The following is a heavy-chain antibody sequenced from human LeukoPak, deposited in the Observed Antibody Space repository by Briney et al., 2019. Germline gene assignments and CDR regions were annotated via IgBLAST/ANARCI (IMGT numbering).Heavy chain of an antibody. V-gene: IGHV3-30-3*01. CDR1: GFTFSSYA. CDR2: ISYDGSNK. CDR3: ARAPYYDFWSGYYPYYFDY. J-gene: IGHJ4*02. Sequence: PGGSPRLSCAASGFTFSSYAIHWVRQAPGKGLEWVAVISYDGSNKYYADSVKGRFTISRDNSKNTLYLQMNSLRAEDTAVYYCARAPYYDFWSGYYPYYFDYWGQGTLVTVSS. D-gene: IGHD3-3*01.